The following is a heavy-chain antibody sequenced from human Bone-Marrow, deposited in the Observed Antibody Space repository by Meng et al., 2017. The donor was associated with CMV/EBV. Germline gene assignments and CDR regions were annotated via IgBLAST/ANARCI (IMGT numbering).Heavy chain of an antibody. Sequence: GESLKISCVASGFSFSKHWMSWVRQAPGKGLEWVSYISSSGSTIYYADSVKGRFTISRDNAKNSLYLQMNSLRAEDTAVYYCARVPSPGDTAMVLVDYWGQGTLVTVSS. D-gene: IGHD5-18*01. CDR3: ARVPSPGDTAMVLVDY. J-gene: IGHJ4*02. CDR1: GFSFSKHW. CDR2: ISSSGSTI. V-gene: IGHV3-11*04.